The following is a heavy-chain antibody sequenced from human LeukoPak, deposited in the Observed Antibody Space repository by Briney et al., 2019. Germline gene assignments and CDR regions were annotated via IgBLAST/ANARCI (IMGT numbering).Heavy chain of an antibody. V-gene: IGHV4-34*01. CDR2: INHSGST. CDR1: GGSFSGYY. J-gene: IGHJ6*03. CDR3: ARGRSDSNYAGRKGRSGPNYYYMDV. Sequence: PSETLSLTCAAYGGSFSGYYWSWIRQPPGKGLDWIGEINHSGSTNYNPSLKSRVTISVDTSKNQFSLKLSSVTAADTAVYYCARGRSDSNYAGRKGRSGPNYYYMDVWGKGTTVTVSS. D-gene: IGHD4-11*01.